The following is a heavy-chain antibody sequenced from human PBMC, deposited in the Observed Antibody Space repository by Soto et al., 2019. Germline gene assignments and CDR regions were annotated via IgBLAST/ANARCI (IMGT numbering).Heavy chain of an antibody. D-gene: IGHD2-21*02. CDR3: AVTATHNSFDP. CDR1: GGSFGAYF. CDR2: INHSGIA. Sequence: QVQLQQWGAGLLKPSETLSLTCAVSGGSFGAYFWNWIRQSPRKGLEWIVEINHSGIANYNPSLKSRVVASVDSSKNQLFLNLRSVTAADTAVYYCAVTATHNSFDPWGQGTLVTGSS. V-gene: IGHV4-34*01. J-gene: IGHJ5*02.